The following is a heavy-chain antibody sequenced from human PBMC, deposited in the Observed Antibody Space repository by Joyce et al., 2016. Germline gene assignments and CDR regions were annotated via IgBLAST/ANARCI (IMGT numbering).Heavy chain of an antibody. J-gene: IGHJ4*02. CDR1: GFTRSSYG. CDR3: GSDATWAADRAKNIDS. D-gene: IGHD6-25*01. V-gene: IGHV3-48*04. Sequence: EVQLVESGGGLVQPGGSLRLSCAASGFTRSSYGMNWVCLAPGRGLEWVSYISRSSSTIYSADSVRGRFTISRDNAKNSLYLQMNRLRAANTAVYYCGSDATWAADRAKNIDSWGQGTLVTVSS. CDR2: ISRSSSTI.